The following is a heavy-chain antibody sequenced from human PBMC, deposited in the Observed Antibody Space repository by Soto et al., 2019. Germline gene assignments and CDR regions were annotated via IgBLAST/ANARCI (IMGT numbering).Heavy chain of an antibody. D-gene: IGHD1-26*01. Sequence: PEGSLRLSCAASGFTFSSYEMNWVRQAPGKGLEWVSYITSSGSTIYYADSVKGRFTISRGNAKNSLYLQMNSLRAEDTAVYYCARDGAKNGPTSFGYWGQGTLVTVSS. V-gene: IGHV3-48*03. CDR3: ARDGAKNGPTSFGY. CDR2: ITSSGSTI. J-gene: IGHJ4*02. CDR1: GFTFSSYE.